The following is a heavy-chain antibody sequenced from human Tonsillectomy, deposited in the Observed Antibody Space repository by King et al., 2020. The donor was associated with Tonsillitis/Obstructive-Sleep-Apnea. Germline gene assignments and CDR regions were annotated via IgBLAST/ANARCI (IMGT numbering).Heavy chain of an antibody. Sequence: VQLVESGGGLVQPGGSLRLSCAASGFTFSSYWMHWVRQAPGKGLVWVSRINSDGSSTSYAASVKGRFTISRDNAKNTLYLQMNSLRAEDTAVYYCARVPHCSSTSCGYFQHWGQGTLVTVSS. CDR1: GFTFSSYW. V-gene: IGHV3-74*01. D-gene: IGHD2-2*01. J-gene: IGHJ1*01. CDR2: INSDGSST. CDR3: ARVPHCSSTSCGYFQH.